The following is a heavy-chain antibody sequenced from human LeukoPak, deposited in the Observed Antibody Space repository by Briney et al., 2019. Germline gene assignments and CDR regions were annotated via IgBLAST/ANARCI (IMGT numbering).Heavy chain of an antibody. Sequence: SETLSLTCTVSGGSISSYFRSWIRQPPGMGLEWIGYVYYSGSPNYNPSLKSRVTISVDTSKNQFSLRLRSVTAADTAVYYCARVFDDYYDSSADPPLWYDPWGQGTLVTVSS. CDR1: GGSISSYF. D-gene: IGHD3-22*01. CDR3: ARVFDDYYDSSADPPLWYDP. CDR2: VYYSGSP. J-gene: IGHJ5*02. V-gene: IGHV4-59*01.